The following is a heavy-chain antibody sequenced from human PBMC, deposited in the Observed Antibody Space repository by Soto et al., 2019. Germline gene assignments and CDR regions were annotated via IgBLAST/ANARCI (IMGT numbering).Heavy chain of an antibody. D-gene: IGHD6-19*01. CDR1: GYTFTSYD. CDR2: MNPNSGNT. J-gene: IGHJ6*02. CDR3: ARGKDKGVADYYYYYGMDV. V-gene: IGHV1-8*01. Sequence: ASVKVSCKASGYTFTSYDINWVRQATGQGLEWMGWMNPNSGNTGYAQKFQGRVTMTRNTSISTAYMELSSLRSEDTAVYYCARGKDKGVADYYYYYGMDVWGQGTTVTVSS.